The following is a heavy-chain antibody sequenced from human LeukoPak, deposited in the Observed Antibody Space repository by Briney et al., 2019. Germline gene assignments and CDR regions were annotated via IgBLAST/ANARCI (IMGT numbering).Heavy chain of an antibody. CDR1: GYSISSGYY. D-gene: IGHD3-10*01. Sequence: SETLSLTCTVSGYSISSGYYWGWIRRPPGTGLEWIGYISHIGTTYNNPSLKSRVSISVDTSKNQFSLKLSSVTAADTAVYYCARDQDYYGSGSYGPDYWGQGTLVTVSS. J-gene: IGHJ4*02. V-gene: IGHV4-38-2*02. CDR3: ARDQDYYGSGSYGPDY. CDR2: ISHIGTT.